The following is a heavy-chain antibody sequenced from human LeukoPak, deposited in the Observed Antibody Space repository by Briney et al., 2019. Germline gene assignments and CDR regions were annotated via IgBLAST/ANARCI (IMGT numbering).Heavy chain of an antibody. CDR2: IYYSGST. D-gene: IGHD6-13*01. J-gene: IGHJ5*02. Sequence: SETLSLTCTVSGGSISGGGYYWSWIRQHPGKGLEWIGYIYYSGSTYYNPSLKSRVTISVDTSKNQFSLKLSSVTAADTAVYYCARENFVRQQQLCWFDPWGQGTLVTVSS. V-gene: IGHV4-31*03. CDR1: GGSISGGGYY. CDR3: ARENFVRQQQLCWFDP.